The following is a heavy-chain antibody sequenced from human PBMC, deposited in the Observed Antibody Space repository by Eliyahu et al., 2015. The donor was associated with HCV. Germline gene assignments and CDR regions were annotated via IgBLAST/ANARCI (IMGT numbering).Heavy chain of an antibody. J-gene: IGHJ4*02. D-gene: IGHD3-3*01. CDR1: GFTFNSSA. CDR2: ISPSGGDT. Sequence: EVQLLESGGGLVQPGGSLRLSCAASGFTFNSSAMSWVRQPPGKGLEWVSAISPSGGDTYYADSVKGRFTFSRNNSKNTLYLQMNSLRAEDTAVYYCAKGGDYDSWGQGTLVTVSS. V-gene: IGHV3-23*01. CDR3: AKGGDYDS.